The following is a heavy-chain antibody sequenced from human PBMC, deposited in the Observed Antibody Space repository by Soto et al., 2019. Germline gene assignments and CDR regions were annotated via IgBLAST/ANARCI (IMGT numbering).Heavy chain of an antibody. CDR3: AYGGSCDY. V-gene: IGHV3-48*03. D-gene: IGHD1-26*01. CDR1: GFSFNTYE. Sequence: EVQLVESGGGLVQPGGSLRLSCAASGFSFNTYEMNWVRQAPGKGLEWVSYISTSGSTIYYADSVKGQFTISRENGKNSLYLQMNSLRAEDTAVYYCAYGGSCDYWGQGTQVTVSS. CDR2: ISTSGSTI. J-gene: IGHJ4*02.